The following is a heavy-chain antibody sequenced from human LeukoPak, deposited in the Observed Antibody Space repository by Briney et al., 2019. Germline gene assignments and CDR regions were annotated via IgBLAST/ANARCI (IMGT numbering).Heavy chain of an antibody. Sequence: GGSLRLSCAASGFTFSRYSMNWVRQAPGKGPEWVSHISSRSSDTYYADSVKGRFTISRDNAKNSLYLQMNSLRAEDTAVYYCASATITIFGVVIIDAFDIWGQGTMVTVSS. CDR2: ISSRSSDT. CDR1: GFTFSRYS. J-gene: IGHJ3*02. D-gene: IGHD3-3*01. V-gene: IGHV3-21*05. CDR3: ASATITIFGVVIIDAFDI.